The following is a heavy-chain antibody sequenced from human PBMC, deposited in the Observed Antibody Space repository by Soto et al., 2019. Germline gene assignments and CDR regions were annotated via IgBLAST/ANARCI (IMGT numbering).Heavy chain of an antibody. V-gene: IGHV4-39*07. D-gene: IGHD6-13*01. J-gene: IGHJ4*02. CDR2: INQSGST. CDR3: ARTYSSSWSPFDY. Sequence: TSETLSLTCTVSGGSISSSTYYWSWIRQPPGKGLEWIGEINQSGSTNYNPSLKSRVTISVDTSKNQFSLKLSSVTAADTAVYYCARTYSSSWSPFDYWGQGTLVTVSS. CDR1: GGSISSSTYY.